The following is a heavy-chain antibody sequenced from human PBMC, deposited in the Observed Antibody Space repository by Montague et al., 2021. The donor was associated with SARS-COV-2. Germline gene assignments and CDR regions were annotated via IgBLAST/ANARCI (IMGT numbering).Heavy chain of an antibody. CDR2: IRSKAYGGTT. D-gene: IGHD1-26*01. CDR1: GFTFGDYA. Sequence: SLRLACAASGFTFGDYAMSWFRQAPGKGLEWVGFIRSKAYGGTTECAASVKGRFTISRDDSKSIAYLQMNSLKTEDTAVYYCTSTGSYARGMDVWGQGTTVTVSS. J-gene: IGHJ6*02. CDR3: TSTGSYARGMDV. V-gene: IGHV3-49*03.